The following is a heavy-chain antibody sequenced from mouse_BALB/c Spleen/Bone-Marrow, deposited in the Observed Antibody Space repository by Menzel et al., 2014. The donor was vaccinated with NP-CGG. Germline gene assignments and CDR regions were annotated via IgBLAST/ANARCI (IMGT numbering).Heavy chain of an antibody. D-gene: IGHD1-1*01. CDR2: INSNGGST. CDR3: ARDYYGSSDY. V-gene: IGHV5-6-3*01. J-gene: IGHJ2*01. CDR1: GFTFSSYD. Sequence: EVNLVESGGGLVQPGGSLKLSCAASGFTFSSYDMSWVRQTPDKRLELVATINSNGGSTYYPDSVKGRFTISRDNAKNTLYLQMSSLKSEDTAMYYCARDYYGSSDYWGQGTTLTVSS.